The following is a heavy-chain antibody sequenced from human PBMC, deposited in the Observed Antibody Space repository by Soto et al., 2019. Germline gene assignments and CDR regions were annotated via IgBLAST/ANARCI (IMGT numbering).Heavy chain of an antibody. CDR2: ISAYNGNT. D-gene: IGHD6-19*01. CDR1: GYTFTSYG. CDR3: ARVTEQWLGYEYFQH. Sequence: GASVKVSCKASGYTFTSYGISWVRQAPGQGLEWMGWISAYNGNTNYAQKLQGRVTMTTDTSTGTAYMELRSLRSDDTAVYYCARVTEQWLGYEYFQHWGQGTLVTVSS. J-gene: IGHJ1*01. V-gene: IGHV1-18*01.